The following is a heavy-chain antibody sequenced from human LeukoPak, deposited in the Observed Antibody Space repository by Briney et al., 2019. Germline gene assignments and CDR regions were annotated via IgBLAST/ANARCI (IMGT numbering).Heavy chain of an antibody. CDR3: ASLGSILLWSEGAFDI. D-gene: IGHD3-10*01. CDR2: IYSGGST. J-gene: IGHJ3*02. V-gene: IGHV3-66*01. Sequence: PGGSLRLSCAASGFTVSSNYMSWVRQAPGKGLEWVSVIYSGGSTYYADSVKGRFTISRDNSKNTLYLQMNSLRAEDTAVYYCASLGSILLWSEGAFDIWGQGTMVTVSS. CDR1: GFTVSSNY.